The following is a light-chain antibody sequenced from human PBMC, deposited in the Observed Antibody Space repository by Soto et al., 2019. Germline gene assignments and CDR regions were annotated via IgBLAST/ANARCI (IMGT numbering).Light chain of an antibody. V-gene: IGKV1-5*03. CDR1: QSISSW. CDR2: KAS. J-gene: IGKJ1*01. Sequence: IQITQSPSTLSASVLDIFTMTCRASQSISSWLAWYPQKPGKAPKLLIYKASSLESGVPSRFSGSGSGTEFTLTISSLQPDDFATYYCQQYNSYSWTFGQGTKVDI. CDR3: QQYNSYSWT.